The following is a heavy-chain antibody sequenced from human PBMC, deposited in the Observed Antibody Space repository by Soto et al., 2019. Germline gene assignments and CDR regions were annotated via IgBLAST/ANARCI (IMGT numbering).Heavy chain of an antibody. J-gene: IGHJ4*02. CDR3: ARGPAYYDSGPLYY. Sequence: PSETLSLTCTVSGGSISSYYWSWIRQPAGKGLEWIGRIYTSGSTNYNPSLKSRVTMSVDTSKNQLSLKLSSVTAADTAVYYCARGPAYYDSGPLYYWGQGTLVTVSS. CDR2: IYTSGST. V-gene: IGHV4-4*07. D-gene: IGHD3-22*01. CDR1: GGSISSYY.